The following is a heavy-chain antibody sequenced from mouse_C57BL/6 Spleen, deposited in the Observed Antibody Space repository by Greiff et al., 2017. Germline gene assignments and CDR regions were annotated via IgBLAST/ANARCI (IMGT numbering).Heavy chain of an antibody. Sequence: EVQLQESGAELVKPGASVKLSCTASGFNINDDYMHWVKQRPEQGLEWIGWIDPESGDTDYASKFQGKATITADTSSNTAYLQLSSLTSEDTAVYYCTSPITSVVAGAMDYWGQGTSVTVSS. J-gene: IGHJ4*01. CDR1: GFNINDDY. CDR2: IDPESGDT. CDR3: TSPITSVVAGAMDY. D-gene: IGHD1-1*01. V-gene: IGHV14-4*01.